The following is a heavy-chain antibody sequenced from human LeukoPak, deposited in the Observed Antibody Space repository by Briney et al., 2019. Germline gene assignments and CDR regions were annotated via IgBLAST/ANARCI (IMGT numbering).Heavy chain of an antibody. J-gene: IGHJ6*03. Sequence: GGSLRLSCAASGFTFSSYGMSWVRQAPGKGLEWVSAISGSGGSTYYADSVKGRFTISRDNSKNTLYLQMNSLRAEDTAVYYCARSVMLRASYRPYYYMDVWGKGTTVTVSS. CDR2: ISGSGGST. CDR1: GFTFSSYG. V-gene: IGHV3-23*01. D-gene: IGHD5-12*01. CDR3: ARSVMLRASYRPYYYMDV.